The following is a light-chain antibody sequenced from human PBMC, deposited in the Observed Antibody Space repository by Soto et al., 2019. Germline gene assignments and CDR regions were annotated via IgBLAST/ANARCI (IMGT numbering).Light chain of an antibody. J-gene: IGLJ2*01. CDR3: SSYTSSSTLV. Sequence: QSAPTQPASVSGSPGQSITISCTGTSSDVGTYIYVSWYQQHPGKAPKLMIYEVSNRPSGVSNRFSGSKSGNTASLTISGLQAEDEADYYCSSYTSSSTLVFGGGTKLTVL. CDR1: SSDVGTYIY. V-gene: IGLV2-14*01. CDR2: EVS.